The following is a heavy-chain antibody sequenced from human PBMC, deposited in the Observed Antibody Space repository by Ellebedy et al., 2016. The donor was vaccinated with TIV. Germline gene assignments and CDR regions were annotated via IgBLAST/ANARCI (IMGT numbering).Heavy chain of an antibody. J-gene: IGHJ6*02. CDR1: GGSFSGYY. D-gene: IGHD6-19*01. V-gene: IGHV4-34*01. CDR3: ARVIAVAGTNYYGMDV. Sequence: SETLSLTCAVYGGSFSGYYWSWIRQPPGKGLEWIGEIYHSGSTNYNPSLKSRVTISVDKSKNQFSLKLSSVTAADTAAYYCARVIAVAGTNYYGMDVWGQGTTVTVSS. CDR2: IYHSGST.